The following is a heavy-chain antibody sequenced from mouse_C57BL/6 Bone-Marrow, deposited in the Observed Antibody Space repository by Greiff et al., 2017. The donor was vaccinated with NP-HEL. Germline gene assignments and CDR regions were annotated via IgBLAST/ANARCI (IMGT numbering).Heavy chain of an antibody. CDR2: IRLKSDNYAT. Sequence: EVKLVESGGGLVQPGGSMKLSCVASGFTFSNYWMNWVRQSPEKGLEWVAQIRLKSDNYATHYAESVKGRFTISRDDSKSSVYLQMNNLRAEDTGIYYCTGITTVVSYFDYWGQGTTLTVSS. CDR1: GFTFSNYW. V-gene: IGHV6-3*01. D-gene: IGHD1-1*01. J-gene: IGHJ2*01. CDR3: TGITTVVSYFDY.